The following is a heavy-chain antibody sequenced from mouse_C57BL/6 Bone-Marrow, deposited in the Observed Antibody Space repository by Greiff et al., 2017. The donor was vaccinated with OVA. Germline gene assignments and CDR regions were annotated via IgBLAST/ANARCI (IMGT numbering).Heavy chain of an antibody. CDR3: ARRYFDV. J-gene: IGHJ1*03. CDR1: GYTFTSYW. V-gene: IGHV1-69*01. Sequence: QVQLQQPGAELVMPGASVKLSCKASGYTFTSYWMHWVKQRPGQGLEWIGDIDPSDSDTNYNQKFKGKSTLTVDKSSSTAYMQLSSLTSEDSAVYYCARRYFDVWGTGTTGTVSS. CDR2: IDPSDSDT.